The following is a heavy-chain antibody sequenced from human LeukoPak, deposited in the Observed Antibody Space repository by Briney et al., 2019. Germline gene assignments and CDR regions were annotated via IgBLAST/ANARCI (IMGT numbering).Heavy chain of an antibody. Sequence: GGSLRLSCAASGFTFSSYAMSWVRQAPGKGLEWVANIKQDGSEKYYVDSVKGRFTISRDNAKNSLYLQMNSLRAEDTAVYYCAGDKLRWLRENYYYYYGMDVWGQGTTVTVSS. CDR1: GFTFSSYA. D-gene: IGHD5-12*01. CDR2: IKQDGSEK. V-gene: IGHV3-7*01. CDR3: AGDKLRWLRENYYYYYGMDV. J-gene: IGHJ6*02.